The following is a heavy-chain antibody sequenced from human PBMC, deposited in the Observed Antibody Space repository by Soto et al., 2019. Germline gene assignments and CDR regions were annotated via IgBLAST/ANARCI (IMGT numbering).Heavy chain of an antibody. J-gene: IGHJ6*02. CDR2: IVPIFGTT. CDR1: GGTFSNYA. CDR3: ARGEAVAGLYNYHGLDV. D-gene: IGHD6-19*01. V-gene: IGHV1-69*12. Sequence: QVQLVQSGAEVKKPGSSVKVSCKVSGGTFSNYAIDWVRLAPGHGLEWMGGIVPIFGTTYYTQKFQGRATIIADASTNTAYLEMSSLRSEDTAIYYCARGEAVAGLYNYHGLDVWGQGTAVTVSS.